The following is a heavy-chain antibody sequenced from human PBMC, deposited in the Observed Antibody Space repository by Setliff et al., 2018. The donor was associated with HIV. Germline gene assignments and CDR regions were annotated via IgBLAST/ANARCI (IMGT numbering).Heavy chain of an antibody. V-gene: IGHV4-4*08. CDR3: ARVPVPGANWFDP. J-gene: IGHJ5*02. CDR2: IYTSRGT. CDR1: GGSISGYH. Sequence: PSETLSLTCTVSGGSISGYHWNWLRQTPGMGLEWIGYIYTSRGTNYNHSLKSRITISVDRSKNLFSLKLISVTAADQGVYYCARVPVPGANWFDPWGLGTLVTVSS.